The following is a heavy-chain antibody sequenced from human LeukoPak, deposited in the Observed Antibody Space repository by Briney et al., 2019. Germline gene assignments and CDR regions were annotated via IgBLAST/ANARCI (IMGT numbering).Heavy chain of an antibody. V-gene: IGHV1-69*04. CDR3: ARDRGGGFDLAFFDH. CDR2: LIPVLGMS. CDR1: GGSFITYA. J-gene: IGHJ4*02. D-gene: IGHD5-12*01. Sequence: SVKVSCKSSGGSFITYAVNWVRQAPGQGLEWMGRLIPVLGMSHYAPGFQGRVTLTADRSTNTAYMELDRLTSDDTAVYFCARDRGGGFDLAFFDHWGQGTLVTVSS.